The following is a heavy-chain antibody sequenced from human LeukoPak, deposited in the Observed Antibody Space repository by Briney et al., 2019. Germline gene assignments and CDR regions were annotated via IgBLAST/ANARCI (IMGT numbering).Heavy chain of an antibody. V-gene: IGHV3-23*01. D-gene: IGHD3-22*01. CDR1: GFTFSSYG. Sequence: GGSLRLSCAASGFTFSSYGMSWVRQAPGKGLEWVSAISGSGGSTYYADSVKGRFTISRDNSKNTLYLQMNSLRAEDTAVYYCAKLVPEIYYYDSSGYGGPNWFDPWGQGTLVTVSS. CDR2: ISGSGGST. CDR3: AKLVPEIYYYDSSGYGGPNWFDP. J-gene: IGHJ5*02.